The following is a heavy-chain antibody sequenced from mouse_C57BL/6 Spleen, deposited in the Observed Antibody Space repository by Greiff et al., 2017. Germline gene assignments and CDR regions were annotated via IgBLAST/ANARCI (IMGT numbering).Heavy chain of an antibody. CDR1: GYSFTGYY. V-gene: IGHV1-42*01. J-gene: IGHJ1*03. D-gene: IGHD1-1*01. Sequence: VQLKQSGPELVKPGASVKISCKASGYSFTGYYMNWVKQSPEKSLEWIGEINPSTGGTTYNQKFKAKATLTVDKSSSTAYMKLKSLTSEDSAVYYCAAIYYGSSYGYFDVWGTGTTVTVSS. CDR2: INPSTGGT. CDR3: AAIYYGSSYGYFDV.